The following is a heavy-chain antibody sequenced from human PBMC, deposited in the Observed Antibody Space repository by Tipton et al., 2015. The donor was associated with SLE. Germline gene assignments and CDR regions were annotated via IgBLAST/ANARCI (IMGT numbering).Heavy chain of an antibody. CDR2: IYTSGST. CDR1: GGSFSGYY. V-gene: IGHV4-59*10. Sequence: TLSLTCAVYGGSFSGYYWSWIRQPPGKGLEGIGRIYTSGSTNYNPSLKSRVTMSVDTSKNQFSLKLSSVTAADTAVYYCARDIGGMDVWGQGTTVTVSS. CDR3: ARDIGGMDV. D-gene: IGHD2-15*01. J-gene: IGHJ6*02.